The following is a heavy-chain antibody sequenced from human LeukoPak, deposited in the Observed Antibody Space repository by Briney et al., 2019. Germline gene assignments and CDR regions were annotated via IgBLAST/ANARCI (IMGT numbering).Heavy chain of an antibody. Sequence: PSETLSLTCAVYGGSFSGYYWSWIRQPPGKGLEWIGEINHSGSTNHNPSLKSRVTISVDTSKNQFSLKLSSVTAADTAVYYCASSHSYGSGSYSPIDYWGQGTLVTVSS. CDR1: GGSFSGYY. J-gene: IGHJ4*02. CDR3: ASSHSYGSGSYSPIDY. V-gene: IGHV4-34*01. D-gene: IGHD3-10*01. CDR2: INHSGST.